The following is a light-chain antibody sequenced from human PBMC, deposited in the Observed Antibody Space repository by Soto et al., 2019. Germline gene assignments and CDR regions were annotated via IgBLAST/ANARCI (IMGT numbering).Light chain of an antibody. Sequence: EIVMTQSPGTLSLSPGERATLSCRASQSVSSIYLAWYQQKPGQAPRLLIYGASSRVTGIPDRFSGSGSGTDFTLTISRLEPEDFAMYYCQHYGSSAHTFGQGTKLEIK. CDR2: GAS. J-gene: IGKJ2*01. V-gene: IGKV3-20*01. CDR1: QSVSSIY. CDR3: QHYGSSAHT.